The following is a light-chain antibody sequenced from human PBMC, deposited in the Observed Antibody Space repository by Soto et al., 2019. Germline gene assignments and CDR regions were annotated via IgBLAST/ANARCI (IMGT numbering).Light chain of an antibody. CDR2: GAS. CDR3: QQYNNWPRAT. Sequence: EIVMTQSPATLSVSPGERATLSCRASHSVSSNFAWYQQKPGQAPRLLIYGASTRATGTPARFSGSGSGTEFNLTISSLQSEDFGVFYCQQYNNWPRATFGGGTKVDIK. CDR1: HSVSSN. V-gene: IGKV3-15*01. J-gene: IGKJ4*01.